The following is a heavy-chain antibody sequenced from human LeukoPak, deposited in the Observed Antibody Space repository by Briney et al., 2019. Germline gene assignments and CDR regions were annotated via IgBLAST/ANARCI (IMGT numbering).Heavy chain of an antibody. Sequence: PGGSLRLSCAASGFTFSSYAMSWVRQAPGKGLEWVSGITAASGGSTYYADSVRGRFTISRDNSKNTLYLQMNFMRAEDSAVYYCAKETGSGYGFYYGMDVWGPGTTVTVSS. V-gene: IGHV3-23*01. CDR1: GFTFSSYA. D-gene: IGHD5-12*01. J-gene: IGHJ6*02. CDR3: AKETGSGYGFYYGMDV. CDR2: ITAASGGST.